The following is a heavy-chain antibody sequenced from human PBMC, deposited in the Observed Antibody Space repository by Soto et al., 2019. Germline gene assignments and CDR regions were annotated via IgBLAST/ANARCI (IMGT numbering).Heavy chain of an antibody. CDR3: ARFRASSSWHRYYYGMDV. Sequence: ASETLSLTCAVSGVSISSSNWLSWVRQPPGKGLEWIGEIYHSGSTNYNPSLKSRVTISVDKSKNQLSLKLSSVTAADTAVYYCARFRASSSWHRYYYGMDVWGQGTTVTVSS. CDR2: IYHSGST. CDR1: GVSISSSNW. J-gene: IGHJ6*02. D-gene: IGHD6-13*01. V-gene: IGHV4-4*02.